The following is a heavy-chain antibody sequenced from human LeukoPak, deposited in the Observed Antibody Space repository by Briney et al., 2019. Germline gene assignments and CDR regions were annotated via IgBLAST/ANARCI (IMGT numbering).Heavy chain of an antibody. CDR1: GFSFSDYA. J-gene: IGHJ4*02. D-gene: IGHD3-22*01. Sequence: GGSLRLSCAASGFSFSDYAMTWIRQAPGKGLEWVSTISGTSGTTYYADYVKGRFTISRDNSKNTLYVQMNNLRVEDTAINYCAKDNYYDTSGFYLDYWGLGTLVTVSS. CDR3: AKDNYYDTSGFYLDY. CDR2: ISGTSGTT. V-gene: IGHV3-23*01.